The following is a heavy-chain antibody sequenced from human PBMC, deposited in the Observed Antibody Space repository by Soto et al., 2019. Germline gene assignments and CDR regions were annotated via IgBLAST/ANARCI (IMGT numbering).Heavy chain of an antibody. CDR2: IFHSGIT. CDR1: GGSINSGGYY. D-gene: IGHD3-10*01. CDR3: ARDRYYGSGTYYNFYSGMDV. J-gene: IGHJ6*02. V-gene: IGHV4-30-4*01. Sequence: PSETRSLTWTVSGGSINSGGYYWTWLRQPPGKGLEWIGNIFHSGITYYTPSLQSRVTISLDTSKNHFSLKLSSVTPADTAVYYCARDRYYGSGTYYNFYSGMDVWGQGTTVTVSS.